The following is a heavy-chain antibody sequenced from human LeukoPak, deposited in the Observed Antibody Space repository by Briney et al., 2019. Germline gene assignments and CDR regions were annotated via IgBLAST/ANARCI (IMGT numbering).Heavy chain of an antibody. V-gene: IGHV2-5*01. J-gene: IGHJ4*02. D-gene: IGHD6-19*01. CDR2: FYWNDDK. CDR1: GFSLSTSRLG. CDR3: ARDSSGWWYYFDY. Sequence: ESRPTLVKPTQTLTLTSTFSGFSLSTSRLGVGWIRQPPGRALEQLALFYWNDDKRYSTSLRNRLTITKDTSKNQVVLTMTTLDPVDTATYYCARDSSGWWYYFDYWGQGTLVTVSS.